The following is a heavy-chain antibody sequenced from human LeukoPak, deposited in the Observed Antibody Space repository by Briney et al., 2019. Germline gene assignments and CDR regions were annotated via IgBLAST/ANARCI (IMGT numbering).Heavy chain of an antibody. Sequence: PGGPLRLSCAASGFTFSSYSMNWVRQAPGKGLEWVSSISSSSSYIYYADSVKGRFTISRDNAKNSLYLQMSSLRAEDTAVYYCASTLYYYSSPVDYWGQGTLVTVSS. CDR1: GFTFSSYS. CDR3: ASTLYYYSSPVDY. V-gene: IGHV3-21*01. CDR2: ISSSSSYI. D-gene: IGHD6-13*01. J-gene: IGHJ4*02.